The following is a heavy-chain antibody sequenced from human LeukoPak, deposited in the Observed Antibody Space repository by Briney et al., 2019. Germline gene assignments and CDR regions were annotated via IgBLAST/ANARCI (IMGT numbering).Heavy chain of an antibody. V-gene: IGHV1-2*02. CDR2: INPISGGT. D-gene: IGHD5-24*01. CDR3: AREDGSFDY. Sequence: GASVKVSCKASGYTFTGYYIHWVRQAPGQGLEWMGWINPISGGTNYAEKFQGRVTTTRDTSINTAYMEVTRLTSDDTAVYYCAREDGSFDYWGQGTLVIVSS. J-gene: IGHJ4*02. CDR1: GYTFTGYY.